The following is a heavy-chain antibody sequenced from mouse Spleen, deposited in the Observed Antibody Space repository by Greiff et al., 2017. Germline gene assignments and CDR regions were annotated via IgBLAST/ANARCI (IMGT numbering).Heavy chain of an antibody. CDR1: GYTFTSYW. CDR3: ARWEGWLLGAMDY. D-gene: IGHD2-3*01. Sequence: QVQLQQPGAELVKPGASVKLSCKASGYTFTSYWMHWVKQRPGRGLEWIGRIDPNSGGTKYNEKFKSKATLTVDTSSSTAYMQLSSLTSEDSAVYFCARWEGWLLGAMDYWGQGTSVTVSS. J-gene: IGHJ4*01. V-gene: IGHV1-62-3*01. CDR2: IDPNSGGT.